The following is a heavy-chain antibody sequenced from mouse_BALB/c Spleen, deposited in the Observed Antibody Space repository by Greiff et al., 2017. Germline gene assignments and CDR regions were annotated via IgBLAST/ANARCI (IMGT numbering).Heavy chain of an antibody. CDR2: IDPSDSET. V-gene: IGHV1S126*01. Sequence: QVQLQQSGPQLVRPGASVKISCTASGYTFTSYWMHWVKQRPGQGLEWIGVIDPSDSETRLTQKFKDKATLTVDKSSSTAYMQLSRPTSEDSADYYGARGTTAWYFDVWGAGTTVTVSS. CDR3: ARGTTAWYFDV. J-gene: IGHJ1*01. CDR1: GYTFTSYW. D-gene: IGHD1-2*01.